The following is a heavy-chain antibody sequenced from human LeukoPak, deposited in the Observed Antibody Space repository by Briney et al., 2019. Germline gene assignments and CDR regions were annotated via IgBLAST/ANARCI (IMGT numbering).Heavy chain of an antibody. CDR1: GYTFTGYY. CDR2: INPNSGGT. CDR3: AREGYGDYDFDY. D-gene: IGHD4-17*01. J-gene: IGHJ4*02. Sequence: ASVKVSCKASGYTFTGYYMHWVPQAPGQVLEWMGWINPNSGGTNYAQKFQGRVTMTRDTSISTAYMELSRLRSDDTAVYYCAREGYGDYDFDYWGQGTPVAISS. V-gene: IGHV1-2*02.